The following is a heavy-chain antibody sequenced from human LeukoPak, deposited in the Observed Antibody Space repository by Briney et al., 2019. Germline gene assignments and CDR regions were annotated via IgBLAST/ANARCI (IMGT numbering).Heavy chain of an antibody. J-gene: IGHJ6*02. V-gene: IGHV1-2*06. D-gene: IGHD3-3*01. CDR2: INPNSGGT. CDR1: GGTFSSYA. CDR3: ASSRYYDFWSGYYTDYYYGMDV. Sequence: ASVKVSCKASGGTFSSYAISWVRQAPGQGLEWMGRINPNSGGTNYAQKFQGRVTMTRDTSISTAYMELSRLRSDDTAVYYCASSRYYDFWSGYYTDYYYGMDVWGQGTTVTVSS.